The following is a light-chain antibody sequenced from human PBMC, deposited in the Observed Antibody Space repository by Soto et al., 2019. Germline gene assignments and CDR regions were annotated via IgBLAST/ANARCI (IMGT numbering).Light chain of an antibody. CDR3: QQYGSSPRT. CDR2: GAS. V-gene: IGKV3-20*01. CDR1: QSVSSSY. J-gene: IGKJ1*01. Sequence: ENVLTQCLATWPWSLLERLTRCGKARQSVSSSYLAWYQQKPGQAPRLLIYGASSRATGIPDRFSGSGSGTDFTLTISRLEPEDFAVYYCQQYGSSPRTFGQGTKVDIK.